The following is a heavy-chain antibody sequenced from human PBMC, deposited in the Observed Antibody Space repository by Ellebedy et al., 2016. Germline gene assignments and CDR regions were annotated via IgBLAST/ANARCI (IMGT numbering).Heavy chain of an antibody. CDR3: ARAVYNSNWYYFDS. CDR1: GGSLTSHY. D-gene: IGHD2/OR15-2a*01. V-gene: IGHV4-59*08. Sequence: GSLRLXCTVSGGSLTSHYWSWVRQPPGKGLEWIGYIYHSGNTNYNPSLKSRVSISVDTSKNQFSLKLSSVTAADTAVFYCARAVYNSNWYYFDSWGQGTLVTVSS. CDR2: IYHSGNT. J-gene: IGHJ4*02.